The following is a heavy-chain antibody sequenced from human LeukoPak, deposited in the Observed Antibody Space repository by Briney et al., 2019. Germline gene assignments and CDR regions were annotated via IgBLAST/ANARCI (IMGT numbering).Heavy chain of an antibody. J-gene: IGHJ4*02. CDR1: GFTFSDYY. Sequence: SGGSLRLSCAASGFTFSDYYMSWIRQAPGKGLEWVSYISSSGSTIYYADSVKGRFTISRDNAKNSLYLQMNSLRAEDTAVYYCTRATRGGYDGYFDYWGQGTLVTVSS. CDR2: ISSSGSTI. V-gene: IGHV3-11*04. CDR3: TRATRGGYDGYFDY. D-gene: IGHD5-12*01.